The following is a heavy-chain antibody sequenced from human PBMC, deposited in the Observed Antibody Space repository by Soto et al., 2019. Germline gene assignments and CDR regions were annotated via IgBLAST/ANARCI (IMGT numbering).Heavy chain of an antibody. V-gene: IGHV4-4*02. J-gene: IGHJ6*03. Sequence: QVHLLESGPGLVEPSGTLSLTCTVSGGSISSRNRWSWVRQSPGKGLEWIGEVSHSGSTNSNPSLKVRVTISLAKSNNQFSLNLESMTAADAAVYFCANTRGLGLMDAWGKGTTVVVSS. CDR1: GGSISSRNR. CDR2: VSHSGST. CDR3: ANTRGLGLMDA. D-gene: IGHD2-2*01.